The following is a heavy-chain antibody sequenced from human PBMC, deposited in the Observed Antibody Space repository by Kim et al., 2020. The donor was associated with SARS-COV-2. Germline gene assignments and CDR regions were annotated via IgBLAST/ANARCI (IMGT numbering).Heavy chain of an antibody. V-gene: IGHV4-39*07. CDR3: AREGMGATAFDY. J-gene: IGHJ4*02. CDR1: GGSLSSTSYY. D-gene: IGHD1-26*01. Sequence: SETLSLICSVSGGSLSSTSYYWGWIRQAPGAGLEWLGTIYFNGITYYNPSLNSRVTMSIDTSKNDFSLKLSSVTAADTAVYYCAREGMGATAFDYWGQG. CDR2: IYFNGIT.